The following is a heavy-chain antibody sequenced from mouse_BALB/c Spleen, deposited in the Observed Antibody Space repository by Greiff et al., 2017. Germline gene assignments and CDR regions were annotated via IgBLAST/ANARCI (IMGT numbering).Heavy chain of an antibody. J-gene: IGHJ3*01. CDR2: IYPGNVNT. CDR3: ARYDYAY. V-gene: IGHV1S56*01. D-gene: IGHD2-4*01. Sequence: QVQLQQSGPELVKPGASVRISCKASGYTFTSYYIHWVKQRPGQGLEWIGWIYPGNVNTKYNEKFKGKATLTADKSSSTAYMQLSSLTSEDSAVYFCARYDYAYWGQGTLVTVSA. CDR1: GYTFTSYY.